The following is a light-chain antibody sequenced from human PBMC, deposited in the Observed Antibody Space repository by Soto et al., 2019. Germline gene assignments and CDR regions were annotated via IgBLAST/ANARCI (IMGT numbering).Light chain of an antibody. J-gene: IGLJ1*01. CDR3: SSYTSSSTLYV. Sequence: QSALTQPASVSGSPGQSITISCTGTSSDVGGYNYVSWYQQHPGKAPKFMIYDVSNRPSGVSNRFSGYKSGNTASLTISGRQAEDEADYYCSSYTSSSTLYVFGTGTKVTVL. V-gene: IGLV2-14*01. CDR1: SSDVGGYNY. CDR2: DVS.